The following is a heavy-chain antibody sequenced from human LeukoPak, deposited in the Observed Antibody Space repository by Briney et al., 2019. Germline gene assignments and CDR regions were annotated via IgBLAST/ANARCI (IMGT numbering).Heavy chain of an antibody. CDR2: ISYDGSNK. CDR1: GFTFSSYA. V-gene: IGHV3-30*04. J-gene: IGHJ4*02. CDR3: AREFLVNTAMDGYFDY. D-gene: IGHD5-18*01. Sequence: GRSLRLSCAASGFTFSSYAMHWVRQAPGKGLEWVAVISYDGSNKYYADSVKGRFTISRDNSKNTLYLQMNSLRAEDTAVYYCAREFLVNTAMDGYFDYWGQGTLVTVSS.